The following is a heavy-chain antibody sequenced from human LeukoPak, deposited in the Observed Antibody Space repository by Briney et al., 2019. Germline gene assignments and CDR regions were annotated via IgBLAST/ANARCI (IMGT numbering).Heavy chain of an antibody. J-gene: IGHJ6*04. CDR3: AELGITMIGGV. CDR2: ISSCGSTI. V-gene: IGHV3-48*03. D-gene: IGHD3-10*02. CDR1: GFTFSSYE. Sequence: PGGSLRLSCAASGFTFSSYETNWVRQAPGKGLEWVSYISSCGSTIYYADSVKGRFTISRDNAKTSLYLQMNSLRAEDTAVYYCAELGITMIGGVWGKGTTVTISS.